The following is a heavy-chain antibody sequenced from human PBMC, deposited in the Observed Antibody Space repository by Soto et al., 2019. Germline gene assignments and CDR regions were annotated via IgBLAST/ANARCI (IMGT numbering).Heavy chain of an antibody. J-gene: IGHJ6*02. Sequence: GASVKVSCKASGYSFHTYAISWVRQAPGQGLEWVGWISGYNGNTNYAQKFQGRVTLTTDTSTKTAFMELRSLTGDDTAVYYCAREYGMDVWGQGTPVTVS. CDR3: AREYGMDV. V-gene: IGHV1-18*01. CDR1: GYSFHTYA. CDR2: ISGYNGNT.